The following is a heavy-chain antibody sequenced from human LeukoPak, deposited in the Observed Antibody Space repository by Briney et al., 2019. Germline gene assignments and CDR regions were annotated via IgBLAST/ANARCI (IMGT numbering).Heavy chain of an antibody. V-gene: IGHV4-4*02. J-gene: IGHJ6*02. CDR1: GVSISSNDW. CDR2: IYHSGST. Sequence: PSETLSLTCAVSGVSISSNDWWSWVRPPPGKGLEWIGEIYHSGSTNYNPSLKSRVTISVDKSKNQFSLKLSSVTAADTAVYYCARVFYYGSGSSPQHLYGMDVWGQGTTVTVSS. D-gene: IGHD3-10*01. CDR3: ARVFYYGSGSSPQHLYGMDV.